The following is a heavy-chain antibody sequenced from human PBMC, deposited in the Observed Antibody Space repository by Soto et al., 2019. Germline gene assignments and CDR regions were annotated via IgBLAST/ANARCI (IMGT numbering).Heavy chain of an antibody. CDR1: GFTFDDYG. V-gene: IGHV3-9*01. CDR3: ARSGEFSASDYFGF. D-gene: IGHD3-10*01. Sequence: EVQLVQSGGGWVQPGRSLRLSCGASGFTFDDYGMHWVRQAPGKGLEWVSSISWNSGRIGYADSVKGRFTISRDNVKNSLYLQMNSLGAEDTALYYCARSGEFSASDYFGFWGQGTLVTFSS. J-gene: IGHJ4*02. CDR2: ISWNSGRI.